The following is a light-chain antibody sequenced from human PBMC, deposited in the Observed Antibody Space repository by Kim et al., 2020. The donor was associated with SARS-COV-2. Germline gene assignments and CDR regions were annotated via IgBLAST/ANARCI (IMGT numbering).Light chain of an antibody. J-gene: IGKJ2*03. CDR1: ESESTS. CDR2: AVS. V-gene: IGKV1-39*01. Sequence: SASGGNRVTSTCRARESESTSRNWYQQQPGKAPKLLIYAVSRWQSGVPSRYRGSGSGTDFTLTISSLQPEDFAIYYCQQSHGVPYSFGQGTKLEI. CDR3: QQSHGVPYS.